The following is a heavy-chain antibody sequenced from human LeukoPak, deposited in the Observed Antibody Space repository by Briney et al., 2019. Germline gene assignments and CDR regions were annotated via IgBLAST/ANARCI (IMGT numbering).Heavy chain of an antibody. CDR1: GGTFSSYA. V-gene: IGHV1-69*13. CDR2: IIPIFGTA. D-gene: IGHD1-26*01. Sequence: VASVTVSCTASGGTFSSYAISWVRQAPGQGLEWMGGIIPIFGTANYAQKFQGRVTITADESTSTAYMELSSLRSEDTAVYYCARDRMVGATNFDYWGQGTLVTVSS. CDR3: ARDRMVGATNFDY. J-gene: IGHJ4*02.